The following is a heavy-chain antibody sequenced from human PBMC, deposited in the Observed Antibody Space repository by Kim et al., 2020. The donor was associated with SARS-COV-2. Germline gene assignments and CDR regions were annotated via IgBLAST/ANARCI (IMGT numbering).Heavy chain of an antibody. CDR3: AKDRRIVVVPAVGYGMDV. V-gene: IGHV3-23*01. Sequence: GGSLRLSCAASGFTFSSYAMSWVRQAPGKGLEWVSAISGSGGSTYYADSVKGRFTISRDNSKNTLYLQMNSLRAEDTAVYYCAKDRRIVVVPAVGYGMDVCGQRTTVTVSS. CDR2: ISGSGGST. J-gene: IGHJ6*02. CDR1: GFTFSSYA. D-gene: IGHD2-2*01.